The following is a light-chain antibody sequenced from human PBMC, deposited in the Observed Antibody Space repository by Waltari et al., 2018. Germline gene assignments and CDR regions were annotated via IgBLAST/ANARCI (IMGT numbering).Light chain of an antibody. Sequence: IVLTQSTGTLSLSPGERATISCRSSQSIIKYLAWYQKKPGQAPRLLIYHTSSRAAGVPDRFSGSGSGTDFSLFISRLEPEDFAVYYCQHYVSLPATFGQGTKVEIK. V-gene: IGKV3-20*01. CDR1: QSIIKY. CDR2: HTS. J-gene: IGKJ1*01. CDR3: QHYVSLPAT.